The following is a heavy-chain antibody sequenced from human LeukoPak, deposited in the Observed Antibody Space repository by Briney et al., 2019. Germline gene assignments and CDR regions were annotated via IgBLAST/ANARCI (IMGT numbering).Heavy chain of an antibody. CDR3: ASPFDY. V-gene: IGHV3-48*01. J-gene: IGHJ4*02. CDR1: GFTFNTYS. Sequence: PGGSLRLSCTASGFTFNTYSMNWVRQAPGKGLEWVSYISSDSKTIYYADSVKGRFTLSRDNAKNSLYLQMDSLRAEDTAVYYCASPFDYWGQGTLVTVSS. CDR2: ISSDSKTI.